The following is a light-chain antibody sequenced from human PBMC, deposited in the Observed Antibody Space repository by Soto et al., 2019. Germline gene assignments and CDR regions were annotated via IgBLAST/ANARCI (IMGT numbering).Light chain of an antibody. Sequence: QSALTQPASVSGSPGQSITISCTGTSRDVGGYNYVSWYQQHPGKAPKVMIYEVNNRPSGVSDRFSGSKSGNTASLTISGLQAEDEAVCFCSSYTGSSTLGEMFGGGTKLTVL. CDR2: EVN. CDR1: SRDVGGYNY. J-gene: IGLJ3*02. CDR3: SSYTGSSTLGEM. V-gene: IGLV2-14*01.